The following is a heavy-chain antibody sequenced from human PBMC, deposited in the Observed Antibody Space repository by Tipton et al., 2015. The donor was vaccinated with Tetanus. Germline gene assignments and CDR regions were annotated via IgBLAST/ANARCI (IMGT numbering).Heavy chain of an antibody. V-gene: IGHV3-30*18. J-gene: IGHJ4*02. CDR3: AKLGYYDSSGEPLDY. CDR1: GFTFSSYG. D-gene: IGHD3-22*01. CDR2: ISYDGSIK. Sequence: RSLRLSCAASGFTFSSYGMHWVRQAPGKGLEWVSLISYDGSIKYYADSLKGRFTISRDNSKNTLCLQMNSLRAEDTAVYYCAKLGYYDSSGEPLDYWGQGTLVTVSS.